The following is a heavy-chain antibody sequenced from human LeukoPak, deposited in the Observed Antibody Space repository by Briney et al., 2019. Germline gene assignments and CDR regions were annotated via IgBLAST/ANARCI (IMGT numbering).Heavy chain of an antibody. V-gene: IGHV1-18*01. CDR2: ISAYNGNT. D-gene: IGHD6-13*01. CDR3: ARDLRERRSSWLKFDY. Sequence: ASVKVSCKASGYTFTSYGISWVRQAPGQGLECIGWISAYNGNTNYAQKLQGRVTMTTDTSTSTAYMELRSLRSDDTAVYYCARDLRERRSSWLKFDYWGQGTLVTVSS. J-gene: IGHJ4*02. CDR1: GYTFTSYG.